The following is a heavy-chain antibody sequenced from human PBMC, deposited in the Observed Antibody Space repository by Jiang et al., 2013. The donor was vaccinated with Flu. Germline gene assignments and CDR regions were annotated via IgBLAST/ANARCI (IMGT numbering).Heavy chain of an antibody. D-gene: IGHD3-22*01. CDR2: IIPIFGTA. CDR3: ARGSHEGTMIVIYWYFDL. V-gene: IGHV1-69*01. J-gene: IGHJ2*01. Sequence: VSCKASGGTFSSYAISWVRQAPGQGLEWMGGIIPIFGTANYAQKFQGRVTITADESTSTAYMELSSLRSEDTAVYYCARGSHEGTMIVIYWYFDLWGRGTLVTVSS. CDR1: GGTFSSYA.